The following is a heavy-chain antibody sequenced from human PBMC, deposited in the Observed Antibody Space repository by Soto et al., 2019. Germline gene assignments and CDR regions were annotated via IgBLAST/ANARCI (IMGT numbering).Heavy chain of an antibody. V-gene: IGHV1-46*01. CDR1: GYTFTSYY. Sequence: ASVKVSCKASGYTFTSYYMHWVRQAPGQGLEWMGIINPSGGSTSYAQKFQGRVTMTRDTSTSTVYMELSSLRSEDTAVYYCATFSSGYYYYYGMDVWGQGTTVTVSS. J-gene: IGHJ6*02. CDR2: INPSGGST. CDR3: ATFSSGYYYYYGMDV. D-gene: IGHD3-22*01.